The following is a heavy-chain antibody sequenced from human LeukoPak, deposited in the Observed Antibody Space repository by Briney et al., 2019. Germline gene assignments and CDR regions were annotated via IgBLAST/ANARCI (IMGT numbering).Heavy chain of an antibody. V-gene: IGHV1-69*05. J-gene: IGHJ4*02. CDR2: IIPIFGTA. CDR1: GGTFSSYA. CDR3: ARGRDGYYSALDY. D-gene: IGHD5-24*01. Sequence: SVKVSCKASGGTFSSYAISWVRQAPGQGLEWMGGIIPIFGTANYAQKFQGRVTITTDESTSTAYMELSSLRSEDTAVYYCARGRDGYYSALDYWGQGTLVTVSS.